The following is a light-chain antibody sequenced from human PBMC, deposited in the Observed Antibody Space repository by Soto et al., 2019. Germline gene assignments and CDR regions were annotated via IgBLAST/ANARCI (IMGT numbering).Light chain of an antibody. CDR3: QQYGSSLSIT. V-gene: IGKV3-20*01. Sequence: EIVLTQSPGTLSLSPWERATLSCRASQSVSSNYFAWYQQKPGQAPRLLIHGASRRATGIPDRFSGSGSGTDFTLTISRLEPEDFAVYYCQQYGSSLSITFGQGTRLEIK. CDR1: QSVSSNY. CDR2: GAS. J-gene: IGKJ5*01.